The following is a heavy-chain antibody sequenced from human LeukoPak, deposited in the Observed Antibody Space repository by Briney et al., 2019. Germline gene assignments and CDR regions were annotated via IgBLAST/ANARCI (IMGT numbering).Heavy chain of an antibody. CDR1: GFTFSSYG. CDR3: APHCSSASCPDY. Sequence: GGSLRLSCAASGFTFSSYGMHWVRQAPGKGLEWVAVISYDGSNKYYADSVKGRFTISRDNARNSLYLQMNSLRTEDTSVYYCAPHCSSASCPDYWGQGTLVTVSS. CDR2: ISYDGSNK. V-gene: IGHV3-30*03. J-gene: IGHJ4*02. D-gene: IGHD2-2*01.